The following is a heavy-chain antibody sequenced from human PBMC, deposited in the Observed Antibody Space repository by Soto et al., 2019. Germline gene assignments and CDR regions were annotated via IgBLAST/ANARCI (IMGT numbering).Heavy chain of an antibody. CDR1: GFTVSSNY. Sequence: EVQLVESGGGLVQPGGSRRPSCAASGFTVSSNYMPWVRQAPGKGLEWVSVIYSGGSTNYADSVKGRFTISRDDSKNTLFLQMNSLRAEDTAVYYCATAKLLLPWLFDYWGQGTLVTVSS. CDR2: IYSGGST. V-gene: IGHV3-66*01. CDR3: ATAKLLLPWLFDY. J-gene: IGHJ4*02. D-gene: IGHD2-15*01.